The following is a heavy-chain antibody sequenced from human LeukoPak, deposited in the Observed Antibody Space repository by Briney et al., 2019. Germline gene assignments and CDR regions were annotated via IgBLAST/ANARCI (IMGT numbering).Heavy chain of an antibody. J-gene: IGHJ4*02. Sequence: PGGSLRLSCAASGFTFSSYAMSWVRQAPGKGLEWVSAISGSGGSTYYADSVKGRFTISRDNSKNTLYLQMNSLRAEDTAVYYCARDSIQAGYSYGYGLGYWGQGTLVTVSS. CDR3: ARDSIQAGYSYGYGLGY. CDR2: ISGSGGST. V-gene: IGHV3-23*01. D-gene: IGHD5-18*01. CDR1: GFTFSSYA.